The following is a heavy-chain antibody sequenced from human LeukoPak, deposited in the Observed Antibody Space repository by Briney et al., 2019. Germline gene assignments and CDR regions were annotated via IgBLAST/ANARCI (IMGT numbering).Heavy chain of an antibody. D-gene: IGHD5/OR15-5a*01. CDR1: GYTFTGYY. CDR2: INPNSGGT. V-gene: IGHV1-2*02. CDR3: ARAAIFRLPYDAFDI. J-gene: IGHJ3*02. Sequence: ASVTVSCKASGYTFTGYYMHWVRQAPGQGLEWMGWINPNSGGTNYAQKFQGRVTMTRDTSISTAYMELSRLRSDDTAVYYCARAAIFRLPYDAFDIWGQGTMVTVSS.